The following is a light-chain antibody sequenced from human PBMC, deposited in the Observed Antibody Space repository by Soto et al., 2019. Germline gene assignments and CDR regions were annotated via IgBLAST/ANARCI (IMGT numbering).Light chain of an antibody. Sequence: QSVLTQPPSASGTPGQRVIISCSGSRSNIGSNTVNWYQQFPGTTPKLLIYSNNQRPSGVPDRLSGSKSGTSASLAISGLQSEDEADYYCSAWDDRLSVYVFGTGTKVTVL. CDR3: SAWDDRLSVYV. V-gene: IGLV1-44*01. CDR2: SNN. J-gene: IGLJ1*01. CDR1: RSNIGSNT.